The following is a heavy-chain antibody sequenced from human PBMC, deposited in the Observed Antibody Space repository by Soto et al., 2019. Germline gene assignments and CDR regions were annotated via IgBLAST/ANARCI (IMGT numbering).Heavy chain of an antibody. V-gene: IGHV4-30-2*01. J-gene: IGHJ4*02. Sequence: PSETLSLTCAVSGGSISSGGYSWSWIRQPPGKGLEWIGYIYHSGSTYYNPSLKSRVTISVDTSKNQFSLKLSSVTAADTAVYYCARQSSSPRFDYWGQGTLVTVSS. CDR3: ARQSSSPRFDY. CDR2: IYHSGST. D-gene: IGHD6-13*01. CDR1: GGSISSGGYS.